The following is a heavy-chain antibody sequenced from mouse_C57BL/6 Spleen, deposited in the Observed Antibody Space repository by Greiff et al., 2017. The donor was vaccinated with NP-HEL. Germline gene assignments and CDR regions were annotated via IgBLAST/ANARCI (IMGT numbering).Heavy chain of an antibody. V-gene: IGHV1-18*01. Sequence: EVQLQQSGPELVKPGASVKIPCKASGYTFNDYNMDWVQQSHGKSLEWIGDINPNNGGTIYNQKFKGKATFTVAKSSSTADMELRSLTSEDTAVYYCATWDYYSGYFEVWGTGTTVTVSS. D-gene: IGHD2-12*01. CDR3: ATWDYYSGYFEV. CDR2: INPNNGGT. J-gene: IGHJ1*03. CDR1: GYTFNDYN.